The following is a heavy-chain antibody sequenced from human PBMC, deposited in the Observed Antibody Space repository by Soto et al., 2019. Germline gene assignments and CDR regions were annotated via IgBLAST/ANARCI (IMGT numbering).Heavy chain of an antibody. J-gene: IGHJ2*01. V-gene: IGHV3-30*18. D-gene: IGHD1-7*01. CDR2: ISYDGNDT. CDR1: GFIFSNYG. Sequence: QVQLVESGGGVVQPGRSLRLSCAASGFIFSNYGINWVRQAPGKGLEWLAVISYDGNDTYYADSVKGRFTISRDNSKNTLYLQMNSLRDEDTAVYYCAKERTTFYWYFDLWGRGTLVTVSS. CDR3: AKERTTFYWYFDL.